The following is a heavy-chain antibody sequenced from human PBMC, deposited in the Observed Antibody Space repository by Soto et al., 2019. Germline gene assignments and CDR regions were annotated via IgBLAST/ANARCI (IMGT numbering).Heavy chain of an antibody. CDR1: GGTFSSYA. V-gene: IGHV1-69*01. CDR2: IIPIFGTA. D-gene: IGHD4-17*01. Sequence: QVQLVQSGAEVKKPGSSVKVSCKASGGTFSSYAISWVRQAPGQGLEWMGGIIPIFGTANYAQKFRGRVTITADESTSTAYMELSSLRSEDTAVYYCARVPPPVGGGDYYFDYWGQGTLVTVSS. CDR3: ARVPPPVGGGDYYFDY. J-gene: IGHJ4*02.